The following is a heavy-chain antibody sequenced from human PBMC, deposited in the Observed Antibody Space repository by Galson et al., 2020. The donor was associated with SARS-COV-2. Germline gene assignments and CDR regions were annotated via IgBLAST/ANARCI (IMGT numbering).Heavy chain of an antibody. CDR2: IYWDDDD. CDR3: AHSAPSFGVSSSYVIWFGP. V-gene: IGHV2-5*02. CDR1: GFSLSTPGVG. Sequence: SGPTLVKPTQTLTLTCTFSGFSLSTPGVGVGWIRQPPGKALEWLALIYWDDDDRYSPSLRSRLTITKDTSKNQVVLTMTNMDPVDTATYYCAHSAPSFGVSSSYVIWFGPWGQGTLVTVSS. J-gene: IGHJ5*02. D-gene: IGHD3-16*01.